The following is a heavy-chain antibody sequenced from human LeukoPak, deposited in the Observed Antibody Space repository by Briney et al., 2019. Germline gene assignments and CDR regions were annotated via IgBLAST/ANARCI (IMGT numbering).Heavy chain of an antibody. CDR3: AKVRRYSYDAFDI. V-gene: IGHV3-23*01. CDR2: ISGSGGST. Sequence: GGSLRLSCAVSGFTFSSYAMSWVRQAPGKGLEWVSAISGSGGSTYYADSVKGRFTISRDNSKNTLYLQMNSLRAEDTAVYYCAKVRRYSYDAFDIWGQGTMVTVSS. CDR1: GFTFSSYA. J-gene: IGHJ3*02. D-gene: IGHD5-18*01.